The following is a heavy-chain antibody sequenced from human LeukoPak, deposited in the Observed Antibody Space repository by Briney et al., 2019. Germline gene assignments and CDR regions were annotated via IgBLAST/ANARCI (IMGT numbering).Heavy chain of an antibody. CDR3: AGSPNRDYFDH. CDR1: GYTFTDYY. D-gene: IGHD2-21*01. V-gene: IGHV1-2*02. Sequence: ASVKVSCKASGYTFTDYYMHWVRQAPGQGPEWMGWIKGKRGDTQSAQKFQGRVTMTRDTSIGTAYMELSSLRSDDTAVYYCAGSPNRDYFDHWGQGTLVTVSS. J-gene: IGHJ4*02. CDR2: IKGKRGDT.